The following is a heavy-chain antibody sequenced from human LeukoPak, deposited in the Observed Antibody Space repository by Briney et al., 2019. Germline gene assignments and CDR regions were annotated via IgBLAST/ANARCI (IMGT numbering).Heavy chain of an antibody. CDR1: GGSISGYY. CDR3: TRVAPHGYSDH. Sequence: SETLSLTCNVSGGSISGYYWSWIRQPAGKGPEWIGRIYTSGSTNYNPSLTSRLTISVDTSKNQFSLRLSSVTAADTAVYYCTRVAPHGYSDHWGQGALVTVSS. CDR2: IYTSGST. V-gene: IGHV4-4*07. J-gene: IGHJ4*02.